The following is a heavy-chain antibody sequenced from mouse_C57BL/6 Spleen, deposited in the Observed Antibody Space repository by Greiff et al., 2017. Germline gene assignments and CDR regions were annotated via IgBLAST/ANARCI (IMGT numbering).Heavy chain of an antibody. V-gene: IGHV1-69*01. J-gene: IGHJ3*01. D-gene: IGHD3-1*01. CDR3: ARSGHSSGYWFAY. CDR1: GYTFTSYW. CDR2: IDPSDSYT. Sequence: VQLQQPGAELVMPGASVKLSCKASGYTFTSYWMHWVKQRPGQGLEWIGEIDPSDSYTNYNQKFKGKSTLTVDKSSSTAYMQLSSLTSEDSAVYYCARSGHSSGYWFAYWGQGTLVTVSA.